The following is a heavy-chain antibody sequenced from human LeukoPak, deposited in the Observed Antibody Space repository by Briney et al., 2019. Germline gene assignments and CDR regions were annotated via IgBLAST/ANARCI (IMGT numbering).Heavy chain of an antibody. Sequence: HPGGSLRLSCAASGFTFSDHYIDWVRQAPGKGLQWVGRSRNKANSYTTEYAASVKGRFIISRDDSESSLYLQMNSLTAEDTAVYYCVRASYYDSTGYVKDNSDYWGQGTLVTVSS. CDR1: GFTFSDHY. CDR2: SRNKANSYTT. CDR3: VRASYYDSTGYVKDNSDY. J-gene: IGHJ4*02. V-gene: IGHV3-72*01. D-gene: IGHD3-22*01.